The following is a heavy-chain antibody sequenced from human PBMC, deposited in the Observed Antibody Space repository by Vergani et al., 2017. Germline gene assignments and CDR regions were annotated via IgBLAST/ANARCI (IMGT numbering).Heavy chain of an antibody. Sequence: VQLVQSGAEVKKPGATVKISCKASGYTFTSYYMHWVRQAPGQGLEWMGIINPSGGSTSYAQKFQGRVTMTRDTSTSTVYMELSSLRSEDTAVYYCARVSRELLLVDYWGQGTLVTVSS. J-gene: IGHJ4*02. V-gene: IGHV1-46*01. CDR1: GYTFTSYY. CDR2: INPSGGST. D-gene: IGHD1-26*01. CDR3: ARVSRELLLVDY.